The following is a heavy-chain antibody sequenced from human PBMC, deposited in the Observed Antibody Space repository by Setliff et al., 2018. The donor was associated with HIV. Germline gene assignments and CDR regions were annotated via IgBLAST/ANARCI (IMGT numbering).Heavy chain of an antibody. D-gene: IGHD4-17*01. CDR2: INPSGGSA. CDR1: GYSFTSYL. CDR3: VRDDYGYNGKGFDY. Sequence: GASVKVSCKASGYSFTSYLIHWVRQAPGQGLEWMGMINPSGGSASYAQKFQGRVTMSRDTSTSTVFMELSSLTSEDTAVYYCVRDDYGYNGKGFDYWGPGTLVTVSS. V-gene: IGHV1-46*01. J-gene: IGHJ4*02.